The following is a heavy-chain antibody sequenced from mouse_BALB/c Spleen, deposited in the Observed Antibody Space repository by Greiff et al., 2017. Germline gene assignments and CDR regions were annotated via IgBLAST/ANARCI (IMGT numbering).Heavy chain of an antibody. CDR1: GFTFSSFG. D-gene: IGHD2-1*01. CDR2: ISSGSSTI. V-gene: IGHV5-17*02. J-gene: IGHJ4*01. Sequence: EVKLVESGGGLVQPGGSRKLSCAASGFTFSSFGMHWVRQAPEKGLEWVAYISSGSSTIYYADTVKGRFTISRDNPKNTLFLQMTSLRSEDTAMYYCARYDVNYYLYAMDYWGQGTSVTVSS. CDR3: ARYDVNYYLYAMDY.